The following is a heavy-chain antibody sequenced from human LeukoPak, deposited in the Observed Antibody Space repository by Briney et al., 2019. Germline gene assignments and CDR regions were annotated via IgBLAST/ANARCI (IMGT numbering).Heavy chain of an antibody. J-gene: IGHJ5*02. CDR3: ASRGYSGSFNWFDP. Sequence: SETLSLTCAVYGGSFSGYYWSWIRQPPGKGLEWIGEINHSGSTNYNPSLKSRVTISVDTSKNQFSLKLSSVTAADTAVYYCASRGYSGSFNWFDPWGQGTLATVSS. D-gene: IGHD5-12*01. V-gene: IGHV4-34*01. CDR2: INHSGST. CDR1: GGSFSGYY.